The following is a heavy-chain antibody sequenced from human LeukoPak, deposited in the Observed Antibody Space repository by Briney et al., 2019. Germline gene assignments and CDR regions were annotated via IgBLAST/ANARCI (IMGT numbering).Heavy chain of an antibody. CDR1: GFTFSCFA. CDR2: ISYYGSNK. D-gene: IGHD1-26*01. J-gene: IGHJ5*02. V-gene: IGHV3-30*04. Sequence: GRPLSLFCAASGFTFSCFAMHWVRQAPGEGLEWVALISYYGSNKYYTDSVKGLFNISRDNSNNTLYLQMNSLRAEDTALYYCARERNSGEGYWFDPWGQGTPVTVSS. CDR3: ARERNSGEGYWFDP.